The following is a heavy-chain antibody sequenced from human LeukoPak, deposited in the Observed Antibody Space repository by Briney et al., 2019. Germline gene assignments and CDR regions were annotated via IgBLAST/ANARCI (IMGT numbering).Heavy chain of an antibody. CDR3: AKTRGAWELLDAFDI. V-gene: IGHV3-23*01. Sequence: QPGGSLRLSCAASGFTFNTYAMTWVRQAPGKGLEWVSTIRGDGGGTYYADSVKGRFTISRDNSKNTLYLQMNSLRAEDTAVYYCAKTRGAWELLDAFDIWGQGTMVTVSS. J-gene: IGHJ3*02. CDR1: GFTFNTYA. CDR2: IRGDGGGT. D-gene: IGHD1-26*01.